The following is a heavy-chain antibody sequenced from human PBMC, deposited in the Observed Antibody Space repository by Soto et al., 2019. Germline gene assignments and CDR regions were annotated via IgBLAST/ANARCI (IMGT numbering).Heavy chain of an antibody. CDR3: ARGPADSSSWYYYYYYGMDV. J-gene: IGHJ6*02. V-gene: IGHV6-1*01. Sequence: KQSQTLSLTCAISGDSVSSNSAAWNWIRQSPSRGLEWLGRTYYRSKWYNDYAVSVKSRITINPDTSKNQFSLQLNSVTPEETAVYYCARGPADSSSWYYYYYYGMDVWGQGTTVTVSS. D-gene: IGHD6-13*01. CDR2: TYYRSKWYN. CDR1: GDSVSSNSAA.